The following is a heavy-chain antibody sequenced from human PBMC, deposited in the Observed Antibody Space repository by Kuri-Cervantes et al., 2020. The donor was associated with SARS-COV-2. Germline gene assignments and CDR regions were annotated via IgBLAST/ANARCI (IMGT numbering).Heavy chain of an antibody. J-gene: IGHJ3*02. V-gene: IGHV4-4*07. CDR1: GGSISSYY. CDR3: ARHSEYGDYVPPGGAFDI. CDR2: IYTSGST. D-gene: IGHD4-17*01. Sequence: GSLRLSCTVSGGSISSYYWSWIRQPAGKGLEWIGRIYTSGSTNYNPSLKSRVTMSVDTSKNQFSLKLSSVTAADTAVYYCARHSEYGDYVPPGGAFDIWGQGTMVTVSS.